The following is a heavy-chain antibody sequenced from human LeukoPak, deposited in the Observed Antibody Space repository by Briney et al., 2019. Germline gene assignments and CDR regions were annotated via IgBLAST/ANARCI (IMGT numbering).Heavy chain of an antibody. CDR2: INPDNGDA. J-gene: IGHJ4*02. D-gene: IGHD3-10*01. CDR3: AKDRGGTGDFDY. CDR1: GYPFVSYV. V-gene: IGHV1-3*01. Sequence: ASVKVSCKASGYPFVSYVTHWVRQAPGQRLEWMGWINPDNGDAEYSQKFQGRVTITRDPSATTAYMELSSLRSEDMAVYYCAKDRGGTGDFDYWGQGTLVTVSS.